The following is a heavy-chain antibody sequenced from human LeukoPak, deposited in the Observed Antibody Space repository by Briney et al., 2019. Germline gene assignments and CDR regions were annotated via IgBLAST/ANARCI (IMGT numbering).Heavy chain of an antibody. D-gene: IGHD4-17*01. CDR2: IYYSGST. V-gene: IGHV4-61*01. J-gene: IGHJ4*02. Sequence: SETLSLTCTVSGGSISSSSYYWSWIRQPPGKGLEWIGYIYYSGSTNYNPSLKSRVTISVDTSKNQFSLKLSSVTAADTAVYYCARVSGDLRDFPFDYWGQGTLVTVSS. CDR3: ARVSGDLRDFPFDY. CDR1: GGSISSSSYY.